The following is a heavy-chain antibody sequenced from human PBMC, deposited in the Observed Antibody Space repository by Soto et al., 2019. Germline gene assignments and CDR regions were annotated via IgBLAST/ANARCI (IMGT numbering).Heavy chain of an antibody. CDR3: ATQTGLYYYGLDV. CDR2: IFYSGST. CDR1: GAPLKVSS. Sequence: LKEWAPGLGRPWEPRSLPAPSPGAPLKVSSGTGSRQPPGKGLESIGYIFYSGSTNYNPSLKSRVTISLDTSKTQFSLNLTSVTAADTAVYYCATQTGLYYYGLDVWGQGTMVAVSS. V-gene: IGHV4-59*01. J-gene: IGHJ6*02.